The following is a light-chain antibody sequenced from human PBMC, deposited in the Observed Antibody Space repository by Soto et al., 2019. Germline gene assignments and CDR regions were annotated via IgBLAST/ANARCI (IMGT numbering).Light chain of an antibody. CDR2: DAS. CDR3: QQYKSYWT. V-gene: IGKV1-5*01. CDR1: QSISYW. J-gene: IGKJ1*01. Sequence: IQMTQSPSTLSASVGDRVTITCRASQSISYWLAWYQQKPGKAPKLLIYDASSLESGVPSRFSGSASGTDFTLTISSLQPDDFATYYCQQYKSYWTFGQGTKVDIK.